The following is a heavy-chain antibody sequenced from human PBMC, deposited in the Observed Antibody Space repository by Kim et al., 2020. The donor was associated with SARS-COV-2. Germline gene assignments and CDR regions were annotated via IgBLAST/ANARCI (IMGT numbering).Heavy chain of an antibody. Sequence: GKGRFAISRNNSKNTLYLQMNSLKTEDTARYFCVKEAAFTTVVVDYYFDYWGQGTLVTVSS. V-gene: IGHV3-30*02. J-gene: IGHJ4*02. CDR3: VKEAAFTTVVVDYYFDY. D-gene: IGHD2-15*01.